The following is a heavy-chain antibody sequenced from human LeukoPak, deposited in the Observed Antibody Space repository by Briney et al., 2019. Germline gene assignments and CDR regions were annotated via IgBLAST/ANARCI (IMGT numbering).Heavy chain of an antibody. CDR1: GYTFTGYY. D-gene: IGHD3-3*01. Sequence: ASVKVSCKASGYTFTGYYMHWVRQAPGHGLEWMGWINPNSGGTNYAQKFQGRVTMTRDTSISTAYMEMSRLRSDDTAVYYCARGGVLVDYYYYMDVWGKGTTVTISS. J-gene: IGHJ6*03. CDR3: ARGGVLVDYYYYMDV. CDR2: INPNSGGT. V-gene: IGHV1-2*02.